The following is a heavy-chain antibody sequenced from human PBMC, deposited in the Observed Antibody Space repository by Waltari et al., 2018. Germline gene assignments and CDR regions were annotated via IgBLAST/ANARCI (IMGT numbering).Heavy chain of an antibody. CDR3: ARNSSGWSFDS. CDR2: MWHGGST. J-gene: IGHJ4*02. CDR1: GDSIRSNYY. D-gene: IGHD6-19*01. V-gene: IGHV4-38-2*02. Sequence: QVQLQESGPGLVKPSETLSVTCTVSGDSIRSNYYCCWIRQPPGKGLGGIGNMWHGGSTYYTPTLKSRVSISMDTSKNQFALKLNSVTAADTAVYYCARNSSGWSFDSWGQGTLVTVSS.